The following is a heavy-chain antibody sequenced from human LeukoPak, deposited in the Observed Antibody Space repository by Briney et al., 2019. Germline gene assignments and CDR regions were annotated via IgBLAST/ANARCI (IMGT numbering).Heavy chain of an antibody. D-gene: IGHD2-21*02. Sequence: GGSLRLSCAASGFTFSSYAMSWVRQAPGKGLEWVSAISGSGGSIYYADSVKGRFTISRDNSKNTLYLQMNSLRAEDTAVYYCAKDFSSLVLLTFDYWGQGTLVTVSS. V-gene: IGHV3-23*01. CDR1: GFTFSSYA. CDR3: AKDFSSLVLLTFDY. CDR2: ISGSGGSI. J-gene: IGHJ4*02.